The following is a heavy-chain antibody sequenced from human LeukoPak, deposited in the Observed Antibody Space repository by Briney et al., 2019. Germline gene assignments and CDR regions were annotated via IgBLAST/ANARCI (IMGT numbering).Heavy chain of an antibody. Sequence: PGGSLRLSCAASGFTFRNYWMSWVRQAPGKGLEWVANIKQDGSEKYYVDSVKGRFTISRDNAKNSLYLQMNSLRAEDTAVYYCARDLRLEYYFDYWGQGTLVTVSS. CDR1: GFTFRNYW. D-gene: IGHD3-3*01. J-gene: IGHJ4*02. CDR3: ARDLRLEYYFDY. CDR2: IKQDGSEK. V-gene: IGHV3-7*01.